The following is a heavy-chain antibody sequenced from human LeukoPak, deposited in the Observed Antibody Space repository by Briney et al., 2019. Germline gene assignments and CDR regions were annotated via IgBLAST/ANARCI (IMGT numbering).Heavy chain of an antibody. CDR3: ARSRRPGYSSSWYYMDV. J-gene: IGHJ6*03. D-gene: IGHD6-13*01. Sequence: SVKVSCKASGGTFSSYAISWVRQAPGQGLEWMGRIIPIFGTANYARKFQGRVTITTDESTSTAYMELSSLRSEDTAVYYCARSRRPGYSSSWYYMDVWGKGTTVTVSS. CDR2: IIPIFGTA. CDR1: GGTFSSYA. V-gene: IGHV1-69*05.